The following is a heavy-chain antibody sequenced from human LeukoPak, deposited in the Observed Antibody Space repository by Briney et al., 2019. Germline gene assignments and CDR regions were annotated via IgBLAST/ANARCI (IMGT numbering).Heavy chain of an antibody. CDR3: AKALRYFDWLLFSPFDY. V-gene: IGHV3-23*01. D-gene: IGHD3-9*01. CDR2: ISGSGGST. J-gene: IGHJ4*02. CDR1: GFTFSSYA. Sequence: GGSLRLSCAASGFTFSSYAMSWVRQAPGKGLEWVSAISGSGGSTYYADSVKGRFTISRDNSKNTLYLQMNSLRAEDTAVYYCAKALRYFDWLLFSPFDYWGQGTLVTVSS.